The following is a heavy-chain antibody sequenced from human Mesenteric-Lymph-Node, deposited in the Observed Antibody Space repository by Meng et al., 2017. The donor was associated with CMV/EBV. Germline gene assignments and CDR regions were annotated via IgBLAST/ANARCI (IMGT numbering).Heavy chain of an antibody. Sequence: GGSLRLSCSASGFTFNIYAINWVRQAPGKGLEWVSAISGSASSTYYADSVKGRFTISRDNSKNTVYLQMNSLRAEDTAVYYCAKDRLQWLVVPYCFDYWGQGSLVTVSS. V-gene: IGHV3-23*01. CDR1: GFTFNIYA. D-gene: IGHD6-19*01. CDR3: AKDRLQWLVVPYCFDY. CDR2: ISGSASST. J-gene: IGHJ4*02.